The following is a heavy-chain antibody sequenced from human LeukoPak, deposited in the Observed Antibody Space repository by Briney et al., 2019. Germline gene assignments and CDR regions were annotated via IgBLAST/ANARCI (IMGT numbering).Heavy chain of an antibody. V-gene: IGHV3-9*01. CDR3: AKILMVYPSDY. Sequence: GRSLRLSCAASGFTFDDYAMHWVRQAPGKGLEWVSGISWNSGSTGYADSVKGRFTISRDNAKNSLYLQMNSLRAEDTAVYYCAKILMVYPSDYWGQGTLVTVSS. D-gene: IGHD2-8*01. CDR2: ISWNSGST. CDR1: GFTFDDYA. J-gene: IGHJ4*02.